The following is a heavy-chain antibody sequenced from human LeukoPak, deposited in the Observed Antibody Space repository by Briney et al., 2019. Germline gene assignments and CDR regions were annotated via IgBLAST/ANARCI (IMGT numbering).Heavy chain of an antibody. Sequence: ASVKVSCKASGYSFTSYYMHWVRQAPGQGLEWMGLINPSGSSTTYAQKFQGRVTMTRDMFTSTDYKELTSLTSDDTAVYYCARDNSVGETAWWFDPWGQGTLVTVSS. V-gene: IGHV1-46*01. CDR1: GYSFTSYY. CDR3: ARDNSVGETAWWFDP. J-gene: IGHJ5*02. CDR2: INPSGSST. D-gene: IGHD1-26*01.